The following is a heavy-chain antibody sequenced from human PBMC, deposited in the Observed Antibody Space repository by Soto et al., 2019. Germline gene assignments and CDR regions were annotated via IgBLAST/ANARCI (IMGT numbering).Heavy chain of an antibody. CDR3: AKDHPDLSKYYYGMDV. CDR1: GFTFSSYG. V-gene: IGHV3-30*18. Sequence: GGSLRLSCAASGFTFSSYGMHWVRQAPGKGLEWVAVISYDGSNKYYADSVKGRFTISRDNSKNTLYLQMNSLRAEDTAVYYCAKDHPDLSKYYYGMDVWGQGITVTVSS. CDR2: ISYDGSNK. J-gene: IGHJ6*02.